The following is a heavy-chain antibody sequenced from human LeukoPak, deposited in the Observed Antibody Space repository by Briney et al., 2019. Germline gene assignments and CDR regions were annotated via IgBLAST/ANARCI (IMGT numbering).Heavy chain of an antibody. CDR1: GGSINSFSYY. D-gene: IGHD6-6*01. CDR2: ISYSGST. V-gene: IGHV4-39*07. J-gene: IGHJ6*03. Sequence: SETLSLICTVSGGSINSFSYYWGWVRQPPGKRLEWIGTISYSGSTYYNPSLKSRVTLSIDTSKKQFSLNLSSVTAADTAVYYCARELVLFDYFYYMDVWGKGTTVTVSS. CDR3: ARELVLFDYFYYMDV.